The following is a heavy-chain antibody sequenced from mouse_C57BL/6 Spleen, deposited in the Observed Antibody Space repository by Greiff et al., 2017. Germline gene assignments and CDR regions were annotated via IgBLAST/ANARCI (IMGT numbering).Heavy chain of an antibody. J-gene: IGHJ2*01. CDR1: GFTFSSYG. D-gene: IGHD3-3*01. Sequence: EVKLVESGGDLVKPGGSLKLSCAASGFTFSSYGMSWVRQTPDKRLEWVATISSGGSYTYYPDSVKGRFTISRDNAKNTLYLQMSSLKSEDTAMYYCARHSGDSPFDYWGQGTTLTVSS. CDR2: ISSGGSYT. V-gene: IGHV5-6*01. CDR3: ARHSGDSPFDY.